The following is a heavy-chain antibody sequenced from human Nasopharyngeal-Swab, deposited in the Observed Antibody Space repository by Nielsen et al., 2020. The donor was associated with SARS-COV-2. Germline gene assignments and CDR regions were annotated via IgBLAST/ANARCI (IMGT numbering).Heavy chain of an antibody. D-gene: IGHD3-3*01. CDR1: GYTFTSYD. CDR2: MNPNSGNT. V-gene: IGHV1-8*01. J-gene: IGHJ6*02. CDR3: ARTFYDFWSGYRYGMDV. Sequence: ASVKVSCKASGYTFTSYDINWVRQATGQGLEWMGWMNPNSGNTGYAQKFQGRVTMTRNTPISTAYMELSSLRSEDTAVYYCARTFYDFWSGYRYGMDVWGQGTTVTVSS.